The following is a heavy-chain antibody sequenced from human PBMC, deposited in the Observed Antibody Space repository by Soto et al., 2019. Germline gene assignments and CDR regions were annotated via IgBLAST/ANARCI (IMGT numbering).Heavy chain of an antibody. CDR1: DDYISGGCFF. Sequence: SETQSLTYTVSDDYISGGCFFWTCMRQSPGKGLEWIGYIYHTGNTSYNPSLESRVSMTDDTSKNQFSFQLTSVTVAYTAVYYCVSDATISYCFDPWGQGTLVTVSS. V-gene: IGHV4-30-2*06. D-gene: IGHD2-21*01. CDR3: VSDATISYCFDP. J-gene: IGHJ5*02. CDR2: IYHTGNT.